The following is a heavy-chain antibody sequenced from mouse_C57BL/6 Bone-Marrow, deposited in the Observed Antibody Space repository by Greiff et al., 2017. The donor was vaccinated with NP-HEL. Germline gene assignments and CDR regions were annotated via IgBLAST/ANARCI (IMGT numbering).Heavy chain of an antibody. Sequence: QVQLQQPGAELVKPGASVKMSCKASGYTFTSYWITWVKQRPGQGLEWIGDIYPGSGSTNYNEKFKSKAKLTVYTSSSTAYMQLSRLTSEDSAVYYCARIGYSNYEFAYWGQGTLVTVSA. V-gene: IGHV1-55*01. CDR3: ARIGYSNYEFAY. CDR2: IYPGSGST. CDR1: GYTFTSYW. J-gene: IGHJ3*01. D-gene: IGHD2-5*01.